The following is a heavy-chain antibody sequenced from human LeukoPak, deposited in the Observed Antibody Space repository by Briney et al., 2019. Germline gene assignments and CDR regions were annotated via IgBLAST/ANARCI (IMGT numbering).Heavy chain of an antibody. Sequence: SVKVSCKASGGTFSSYAISWVRQAPGQGLEWMGRIIPILGIANYAQKFQGRVTITADKSTSTAYMELSSLRSEDTAVYYCAKDRSVVASTSAFDIWGQGTMVTVSS. V-gene: IGHV1-69*04. CDR3: AKDRSVVASTSAFDI. CDR1: GGTFSSYA. D-gene: IGHD2-15*01. CDR2: IIPILGIA. J-gene: IGHJ3*02.